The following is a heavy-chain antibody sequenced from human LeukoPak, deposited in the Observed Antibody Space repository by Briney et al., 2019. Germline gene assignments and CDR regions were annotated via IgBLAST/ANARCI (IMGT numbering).Heavy chain of an antibody. Sequence: ASVKVSCKASGYTFTSYGISWVRQAPGQGLEWMGWISAYNGNTNYAQKVRGRVTMTTDTSTSTAYMELRSLRSDDTAVYYCARGPPYYYDSSGLDYWGQGTLVTVSS. CDR3: ARGPPYYYDSSGLDY. J-gene: IGHJ4*02. CDR2: ISAYNGNT. V-gene: IGHV1-18*01. D-gene: IGHD3-22*01. CDR1: GYTFTSYG.